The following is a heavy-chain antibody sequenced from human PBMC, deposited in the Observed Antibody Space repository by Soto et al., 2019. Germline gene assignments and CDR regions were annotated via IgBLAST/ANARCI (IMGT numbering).Heavy chain of an antibody. CDR2: ISYDGYNK. D-gene: IGHD6-13*01. CDR3: AKAGQKLTNCYYYGMDV. Sequence: QVQLVESGGGVVQPGRSLRLSCAASGFTFSSYGMHWVRQAPGKGLERVAVISYDGYNKYYADSVKGRFTISRGNSKNTLYLQMNSLRAEDTAVYYCAKAGQKLTNCYYYGMDVWGQGTTVTVSS. CDR1: GFTFSSYG. J-gene: IGHJ6*02. V-gene: IGHV3-30*18.